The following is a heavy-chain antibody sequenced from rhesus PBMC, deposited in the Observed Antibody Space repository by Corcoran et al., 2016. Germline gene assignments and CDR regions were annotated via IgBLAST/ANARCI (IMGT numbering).Heavy chain of an antibody. CDR1: GGSISDSYR. CDR2: IYGSSTST. CDR3: AREHSGYDY. V-gene: IGHV4S10*01. D-gene: IGHD5-24*01. J-gene: IGHJ4*01. Sequence: QVQLQESGPGVVKPSETLSLTCAVSGGSISDSYRRSWIPQPPGKGLEWIGYIYGSSTSTNYNPSLKSRVTISKDTSKNQFSLKLSSVTAADAAVYYCAREHSGYDYWGQGVLVTVSS.